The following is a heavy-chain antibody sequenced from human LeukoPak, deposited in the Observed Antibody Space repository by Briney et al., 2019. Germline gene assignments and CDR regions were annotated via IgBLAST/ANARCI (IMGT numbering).Heavy chain of an antibody. V-gene: IGHV3-66*01. D-gene: IGHD2-2*01. Sequence: GGSLRLSCAASGFTVTSNHMNWVRQAPGKGLEWVSIIYTGGTTHYADPLKDRFTISRDDSINTLYLQMNSLRAEDTAVYYCARDRCGSTGCDNTFDLWGQGTLVTVSS. CDR3: ARDRCGSTGCDNTFDL. J-gene: IGHJ3*01. CDR1: GFTVTSNH. CDR2: IYTGGTT.